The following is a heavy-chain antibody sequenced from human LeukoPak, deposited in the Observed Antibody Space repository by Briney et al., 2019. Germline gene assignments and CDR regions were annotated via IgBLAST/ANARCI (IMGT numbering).Heavy chain of an antibody. J-gene: IGHJ5*02. Sequence: TGGSLRLSCAASGFTFSDYYMSWIRQPPGKGLEWIGEINHSGSTNYNPSLKSRVTISVDTSKNQFSLKLSSVTAADTAVYYCARGILGYCSSTSCYKNLFDPWGQGTLVTVSS. V-gene: IGHV4-34*01. CDR2: INHSGST. CDR3: ARGILGYCSSTSCYKNLFDP. CDR1: GFTFSDYY. D-gene: IGHD2-2*02.